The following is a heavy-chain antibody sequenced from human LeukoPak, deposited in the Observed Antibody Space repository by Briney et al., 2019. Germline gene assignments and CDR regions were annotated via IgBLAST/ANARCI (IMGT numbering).Heavy chain of an antibody. J-gene: IGHJ4*02. CDR1: GGSISSSSYY. D-gene: IGHD3-10*01. V-gene: IGHV4-39*07. CDR3: ARDRITMVRGVSKFDY. Sequence: SETLSLTCTVSGGSISSSSYYWGWIRQPPGKGLEWIGSIYYSGSTYYNPSLKSRVTISVDTSKNQFSLKLSSVTAADTAVYYCARDRITMVRGVSKFDYWGQGTLVTVSS. CDR2: IYYSGST.